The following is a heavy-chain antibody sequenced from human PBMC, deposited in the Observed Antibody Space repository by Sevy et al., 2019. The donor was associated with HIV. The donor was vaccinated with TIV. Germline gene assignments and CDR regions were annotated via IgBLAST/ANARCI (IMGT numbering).Heavy chain of an antibody. V-gene: IGHV3-30*02. Sequence: LSLTCAASGFTFTNYGMHWVRQVPGKGLEWVTFIRYDGSDKYYAASVKGRFTISRDDSKNTLYLQMDSLRPEDTAIYYCAKDLAGPGRRYFDSWGQGTLVTVSS. CDR3: AKDLAGPGRRYFDS. J-gene: IGHJ4*02. D-gene: IGHD6-13*01. CDR1: GFTFTNYG. CDR2: IRYDGSDK.